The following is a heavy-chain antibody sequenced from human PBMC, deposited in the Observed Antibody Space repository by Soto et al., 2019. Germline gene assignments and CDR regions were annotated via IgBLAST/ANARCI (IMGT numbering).Heavy chain of an antibody. D-gene: IGHD4-17*01. CDR3: ARDFNYGGPYLDAFDI. CDR1: GFTFSSYG. J-gene: IGHJ3*02. Sequence: GGSLRLSCAASGFTFSSYGMHWVRQAPGKGLEWVAVIWYDGSNKYYADSVKGRFTISRDNSKNTLYLQMNSLRAEDTAVYYCARDFNYGGPYLDAFDIWGQGTMVTVSS. V-gene: IGHV3-33*01. CDR2: IWYDGSNK.